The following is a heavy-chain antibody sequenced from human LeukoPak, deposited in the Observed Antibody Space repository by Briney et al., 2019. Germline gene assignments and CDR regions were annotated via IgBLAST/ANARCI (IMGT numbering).Heavy chain of an antibody. J-gene: IGHJ4*02. CDR1: GYTFTSYG. Sequence: ASVKVSCKASGYTFTSYGISWVRQAPGQGLEWMGRINPNSGGTNYAQKFQGRVTMTRDTSISTAYMELSRLRSDDTAVYYCAGFFDFWSGYYTEDWGQGTLVTVSS. CDR3: AGFFDFWSGYYTED. D-gene: IGHD3-3*01. V-gene: IGHV1-2*06. CDR2: INPNSGGT.